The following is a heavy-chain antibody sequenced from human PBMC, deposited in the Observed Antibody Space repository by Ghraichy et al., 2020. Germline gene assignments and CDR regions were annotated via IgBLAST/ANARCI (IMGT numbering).Heavy chain of an antibody. CDR2: ISGSGGST. D-gene: IGHD3-22*01. Sequence: GGSLRLSCAASGFTFSSYAMSWVRQAPGKGLEWVSGISGSGGSTYYADSVKGRFTISRDNSKNTLYLQMNSLRAEDTAVYYCAKMGPVVITTSNEDYWGQGTLVTVSS. V-gene: IGHV3-23*01. CDR3: AKMGPVVITTSNEDY. CDR1: GFTFSSYA. J-gene: IGHJ4*02.